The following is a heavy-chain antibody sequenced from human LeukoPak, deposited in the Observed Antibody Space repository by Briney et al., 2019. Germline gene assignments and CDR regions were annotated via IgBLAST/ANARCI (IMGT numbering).Heavy chain of an antibody. CDR3: AREAAAAGVENWFDP. CDR2: ISSSSSYI. D-gene: IGHD6-13*01. Sequence: GSLRLSCAASGFTFSSYSMNWVRQAPGKGLEWVSSISSSSSYIYYADSVKGRFTISRDNAKNSLYLQMNSLRAEDTAVYYCAREAAAAGVENWFDPWGQGTLVTVSS. V-gene: IGHV3-21*01. CDR1: GFTFSSYS. J-gene: IGHJ5*02.